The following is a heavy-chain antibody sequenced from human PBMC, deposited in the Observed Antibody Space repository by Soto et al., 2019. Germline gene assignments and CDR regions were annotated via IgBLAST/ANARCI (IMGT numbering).Heavy chain of an antibody. V-gene: IGHV3-33*01. CDR2: IWYDGSNK. Sequence: GGSLRLSCASSGFTFISYGMHWVRQAPGKGLDWVAVIWYDGSNKYYADSVKGRFTISRDNSKNTLFLQMDSLRAEDTAVYYCARSAGKGGIAAPIDYWGQGTLVTVSS. CDR3: ARSAGKGGIAAPIDY. CDR1: GFTFISYG. J-gene: IGHJ4*02. D-gene: IGHD6-13*01.